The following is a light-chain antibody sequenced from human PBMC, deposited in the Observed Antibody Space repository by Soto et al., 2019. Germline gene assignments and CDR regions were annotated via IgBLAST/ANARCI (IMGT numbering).Light chain of an antibody. CDR1: GCNIGAND. CDR3: AAWDDSLPGRV. V-gene: IGLV1-47*02. CDR2: NAD. Sequence: SVLTQPPSASGTPGPRITISCSGSGCNIGANDVCWIQQFPGTAPKLLIYNADQRPPGVPDRFSGSKSGTSASLGISGLRSEDAANYYCAAWDDSLPGRVFAGGTKVTV. J-gene: IGLJ3*02.